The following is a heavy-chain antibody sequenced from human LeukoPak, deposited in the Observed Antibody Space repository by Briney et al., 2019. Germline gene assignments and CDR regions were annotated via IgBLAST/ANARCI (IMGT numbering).Heavy chain of an antibody. CDR3: ARESGYYYGSGSYYKFYYYMDV. D-gene: IGHD3-10*01. CDR1: GGSFSGYY. J-gene: IGHJ6*03. Sequence: PSETLSLTCAVYGGSFSGYYWSWIRQPPGKGLEWIGEINHSGSTNYNPSLKSRVTISVDTSKNQFSLKLSSVTAADTAVYYCARESGYYYGSGSYYKFYYYMDVWGKGTTVTVSS. V-gene: IGHV4-34*01. CDR2: INHSGST.